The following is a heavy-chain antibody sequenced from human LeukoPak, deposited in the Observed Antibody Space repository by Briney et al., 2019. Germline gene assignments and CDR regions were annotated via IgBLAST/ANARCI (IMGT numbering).Heavy chain of an antibody. D-gene: IGHD6-19*01. Sequence: GGSLRLSCAPSGLTLRSYWMDWVRHAPRKGMEWVANINQDESEKYYVDSVQCPVTISKDNAKNLLYLQMNSLRAEDTAVYYCARHHVVAGILFDYWGQGTRVTVSS. V-gene: IGHV3-7*01. CDR1: GLTLRSYW. CDR3: ARHHVVAGILFDY. J-gene: IGHJ4*02. CDR2: INQDESEK.